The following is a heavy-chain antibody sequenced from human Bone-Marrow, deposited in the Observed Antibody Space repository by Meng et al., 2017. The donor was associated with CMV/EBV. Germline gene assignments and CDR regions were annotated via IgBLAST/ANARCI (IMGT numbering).Heavy chain of an antibody. CDR3: ARDTSEGTRWFYFDY. Sequence: ASVKVSCKASGYTFTSYYMHWVRQAPGQGLEWMGIINPSGGSTSYAQKFQGRVTMTRDTSTSTVYMELSSLRSEDTAVYYCARDTSEGTRWFYFDYWGQGTLVTVSS. D-gene: IGHD1-7*01. CDR1: GYTFTSYY. CDR2: INPSGGST. J-gene: IGHJ4*02. V-gene: IGHV1-46*01.